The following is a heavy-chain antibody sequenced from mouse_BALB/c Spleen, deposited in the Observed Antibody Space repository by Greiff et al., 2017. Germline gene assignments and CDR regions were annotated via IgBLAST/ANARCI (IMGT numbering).Heavy chain of an antibody. J-gene: IGHJ1*01. CDR2: INPSSGYT. CDR3: ASPFTTVVGHWYFDV. D-gene: IGHD1-1*01. CDR1: GYTFTSYT. Sequence: VQLQESGAELSRPGASVKMSCKASGYTFTSYTMHWVKQRPGQGLEWIGYINPSSGYTNYNQKFKDKATLTADKSSSTAYMQLSSLTSEDSAVYYCASPFTTVVGHWYFDVWGAGTTVTVSS. V-gene: IGHV1-4*01.